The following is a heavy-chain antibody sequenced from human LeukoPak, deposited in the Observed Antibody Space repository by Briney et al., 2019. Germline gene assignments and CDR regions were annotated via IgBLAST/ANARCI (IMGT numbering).Heavy chain of an antibody. D-gene: IGHD3-22*01. CDR1: GFIFTSYG. J-gene: IGHJ3*02. V-gene: IGHV3-30*02. CDR2: IRFDGTSA. CDR3: AKVPVVMVNDAFDI. Sequence: PGGSLRLSCAASGFIFTSYGMHWVREAPGRGLEWVAFIRFDGTSAYYADSVKGRFTVSRDNSKNTLYLQMNSLRVEDTAVYYCAKVPVVMVNDAFDIWGQGTVVIVSS.